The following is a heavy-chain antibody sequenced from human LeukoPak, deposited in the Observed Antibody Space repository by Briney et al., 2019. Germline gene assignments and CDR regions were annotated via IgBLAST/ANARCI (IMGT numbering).Heavy chain of an antibody. CDR3: ARGLNDFWSGYYGMDV. CDR1: GFTFSSYS. D-gene: IGHD3-3*01. J-gene: IGHJ6*02. V-gene: IGHV3-21*01. Sequence: RGSLRLSCAASGFTFSSYSMNWVRQAPGKGLEWVSSISSSSSYIYYADSVKGRFTISRDNAKNSLYLQMNSLRAEDTAVYYCARGLNDFWSGYYGMDVWGQGTTVTVSS. CDR2: ISSSSSYI.